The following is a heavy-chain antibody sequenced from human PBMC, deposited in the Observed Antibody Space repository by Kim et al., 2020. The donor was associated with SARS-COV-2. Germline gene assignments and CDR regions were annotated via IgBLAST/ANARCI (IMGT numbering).Heavy chain of an antibody. J-gene: IGHJ4*01. D-gene: IGHD3-3*01. V-gene: IGHV3-30*18. Sequence: GGSLRLSCAASGFTFSSYGMHWVRQAPGKGLEWVAVISYDGSNKYYADSVKGRFTISRDNSKNTLYLQMNSLRAEDTAVYYCAKDGVWYYDFWSGYYVD. CDR2: ISYDGSNK. CDR1: GFTFSSYG. CDR3: AKDGVWYYDFWSGYYVD.